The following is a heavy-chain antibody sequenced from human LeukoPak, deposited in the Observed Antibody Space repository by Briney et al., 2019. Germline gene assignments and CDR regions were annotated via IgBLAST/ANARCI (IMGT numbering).Heavy chain of an antibody. CDR2: INHSGST. CDR1: GRSFSGYY. D-gene: IGHD3-3*01. CDR3: ARVIRVLRFLEWLKPNWFDP. Sequence: SETLSLTCAVYGRSFSGYYWSWIRQPPGKGLERIGEINHSGSTNYNPSLKSGVTISVDTSKNQFSLKLSSVTAADTAVYYCARVIRVLRFLEWLKPNWFDPWGQGTLVTVSS. J-gene: IGHJ5*02. V-gene: IGHV4-34*01.